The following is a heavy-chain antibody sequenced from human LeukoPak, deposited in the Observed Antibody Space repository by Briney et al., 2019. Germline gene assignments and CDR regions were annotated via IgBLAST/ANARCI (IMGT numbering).Heavy chain of an antibody. D-gene: IGHD2-21*02. CDR2: INPNRGGT. CDR3: ARSGLYCGGDCYPVR. Sequence: ASVKVSCKASGYTFTGYYMHWVRQAPGQGLEWMGRINPNRGGTNYAQKFQGRVTMTRDTSISTAYMELSRLRSDDTAVYYCARSGLYCGGDCYPVRWGQGTLVTVSS. CDR1: GYTFTGYY. V-gene: IGHV1-2*06. J-gene: IGHJ4*02.